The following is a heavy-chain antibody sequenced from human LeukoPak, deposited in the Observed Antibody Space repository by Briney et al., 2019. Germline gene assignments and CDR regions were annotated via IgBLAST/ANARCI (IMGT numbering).Heavy chain of an antibody. CDR2: IYYSGST. D-gene: IGHD6-19*01. CDR3: ARTTAVAGWFDP. J-gene: IGHJ5*02. V-gene: IGHV4-61*01. CDR1: GGSVSSGSHY. Sequence: SETLSLTCTVPGGSVSSGSHYWSWIRQPPGKGLEWIGYIYYSGSTNYNPSLKSRVTISVDTSKNQFSLKLSSVTAADTAVYYCARTTAVAGWFDPWGQGTLVTVSS.